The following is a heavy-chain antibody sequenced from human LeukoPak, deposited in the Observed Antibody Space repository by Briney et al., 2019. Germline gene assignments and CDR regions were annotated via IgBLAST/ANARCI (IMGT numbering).Heavy chain of an antibody. CDR2: TYYRSKWYS. CDR1: GDSVSSNSAA. CDR3: AREVVSRISSWYYFDY. V-gene: IGHV6-1*01. Sequence: SQTLSLTCVISGDSVSSNSAAWNWIRQSPSRGLEWLGRTYYRSKWYSYSAVSVKSRIIINPDTSKNQFSLQLNSVTPEDTAVYFCAREVVSRISSWYYFDYWGQGTLVTVSS. J-gene: IGHJ4*02. D-gene: IGHD6-13*01.